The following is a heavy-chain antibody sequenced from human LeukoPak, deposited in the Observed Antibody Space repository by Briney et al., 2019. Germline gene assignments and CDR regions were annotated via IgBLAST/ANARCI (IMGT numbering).Heavy chain of an antibody. Sequence: PSETLSLTCAVYGGSFSGYYWSWIRQPPGKGLEWIGEINHSGSTNYNPSLKSRVTISVDTSKNQFSLKLSSVTAADTAVYYCARGTRWLHSYWGQGTLVTVSS. J-gene: IGHJ4*02. CDR3: ARGTRWLHSY. CDR2: INHSGST. V-gene: IGHV4-34*01. CDR1: GGSFSGYY. D-gene: IGHD5-24*01.